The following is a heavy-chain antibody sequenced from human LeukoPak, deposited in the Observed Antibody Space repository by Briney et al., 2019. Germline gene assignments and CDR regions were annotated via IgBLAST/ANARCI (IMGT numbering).Heavy chain of an antibody. CDR1: GFTLSSYE. Sequence: PGGSLRLSCAASGFTLSSYEMNWVRQAPGKGLEWVSYISRSGRTIYYADSVKGRFTISRDNAKNSLYLQMNSLRAEDTAVYYCARAVPTGYSSGWSVFDYWGQGTLVTVSS. V-gene: IGHV3-48*03. CDR3: ARAVPTGYSSGWSVFDY. CDR2: ISRSGRTI. J-gene: IGHJ4*02. D-gene: IGHD6-19*01.